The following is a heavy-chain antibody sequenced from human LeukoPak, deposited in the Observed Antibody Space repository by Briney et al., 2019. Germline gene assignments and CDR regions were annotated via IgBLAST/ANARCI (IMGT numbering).Heavy chain of an antibody. CDR3: ARGSSSTSCCIDY. D-gene: IGHD2-2*01. CDR2: ISGYNGNT. CDR1: GYIFTSYG. Sequence: ASMKVSCKASGYIFTSYGISWVRQAPGQGLEWMGWISGYNGNTKYAQKLQDRVTMTTDTSTSTAYMELRSLRSDDTAVYYCARGSSSTSCCIDYWGQGTLVTGSS. J-gene: IGHJ4*02. V-gene: IGHV1-18*01.